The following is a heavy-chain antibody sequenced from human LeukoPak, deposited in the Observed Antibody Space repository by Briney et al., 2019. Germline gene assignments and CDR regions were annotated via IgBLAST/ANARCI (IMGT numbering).Heavy chain of an antibody. CDR3: ARLTRTTAASSIPFHY. CDR2: IYSGGST. J-gene: IGHJ4*02. Sequence: GGSLRLSCAASGFTVSSNYMSWVRQAPGKGLEWVSVIYSGGSTYYADSVKGRFTISRDNSKNTLYLQMNSLRAEDTAVYYCARLTRTTAASSIPFHYWGQGTLVIVSS. CDR1: GFTVSSNY. D-gene: IGHD1-1*01. V-gene: IGHV3-66*04.